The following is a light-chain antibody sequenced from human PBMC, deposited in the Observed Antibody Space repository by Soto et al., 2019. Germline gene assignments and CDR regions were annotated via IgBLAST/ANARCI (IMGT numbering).Light chain of an antibody. CDR3: AAWDDSLHGYV. CDR2: GNN. V-gene: IGLV1-44*01. J-gene: IGLJ1*01. Sequence: QSALAQPPSASWTPGQRVTISCSGSSSNIGSNTVNWYQQLPGTAPKLLIYGNNQRPSGVPDRFSGSKSGTSASLAISGLQSEDEADYYCAAWDDSLHGYVFGTGTKVTVL. CDR1: SSNIGSNT.